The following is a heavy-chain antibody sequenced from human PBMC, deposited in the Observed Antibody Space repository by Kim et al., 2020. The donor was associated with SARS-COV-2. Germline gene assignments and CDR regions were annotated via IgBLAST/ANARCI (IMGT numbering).Heavy chain of an antibody. V-gene: IGHV4-34*01. CDR3: ARVLRLGELSLSSYYYGMDV. J-gene: IGHJ6*02. CDR1: GGSFSGYY. D-gene: IGHD3-16*02. Sequence: SETLSLTCAVYGGSFSGYYWSWIRQPPGKGLEWIGEINHSGSTNYNPSLKSRVTISVDTSKNQFSLKLSSVTAADTAVYYCARVLRLGELSLSSYYYGMDVWGQGTTVTVSS. CDR2: INHSGST.